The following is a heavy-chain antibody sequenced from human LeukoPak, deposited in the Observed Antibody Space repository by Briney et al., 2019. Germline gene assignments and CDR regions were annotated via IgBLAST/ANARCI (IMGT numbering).Heavy chain of an antibody. V-gene: IGHV3-21*01. D-gene: IGHD4-17*01. CDR2: ISSSSSSYI. J-gene: IGHJ4*02. CDR3: ARGPKMTTVTTVRYFDY. CDR1: GFTFSSYS. Sequence: GGSLRLSCAASGFTFSSYSMNWVRQAPGKGLEWVSSISSSSSSYIYYADSVKGRFTISRDNAKNSLYLQMNSLRAEDTAVYYCARGPKMTTVTTVRYFDYWGQGTLVTVSS.